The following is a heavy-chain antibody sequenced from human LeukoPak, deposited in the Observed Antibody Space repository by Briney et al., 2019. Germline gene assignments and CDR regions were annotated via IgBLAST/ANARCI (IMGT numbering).Heavy chain of an antibody. V-gene: IGHV3-7*01. CDR1: GFTFSNYW. CDR3: ARDDDWNYEDY. D-gene: IGHD1-7*01. Sequence: GGSLRLSCAASGFTFSNYWMSWVRQAPGKGLQWVANIKQDESEKYYVDSVKGRFTISRDNAKKSLYLQMNSLRAEDTAVYYCARDDDWNYEDYWGQGTLVTVSS. CDR2: IKQDESEK. J-gene: IGHJ4*02.